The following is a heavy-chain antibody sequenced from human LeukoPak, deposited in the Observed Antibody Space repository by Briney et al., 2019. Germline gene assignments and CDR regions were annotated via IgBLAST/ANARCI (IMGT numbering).Heavy chain of an antibody. D-gene: IGHD3-22*01. CDR3: ARDRSKYYYDSSGFEPDY. CDR2: IYYSGST. J-gene: IGHJ4*02. CDR1: GGSISSYY. V-gene: IGHV4-59*12. Sequence: SETLSLTCTVSGGSISSYYWSWIRQPPGKGLEWIGYIYYSGSTNYNPSLKSRVTISVDTSKNQFSLKLSSVTAADTAVYYCARDRSKYYYDSSGFEPDYWGQGTLVTVSS.